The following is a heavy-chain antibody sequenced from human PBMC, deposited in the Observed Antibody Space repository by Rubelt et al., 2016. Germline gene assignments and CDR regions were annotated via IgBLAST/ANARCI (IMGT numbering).Heavy chain of an antibody. V-gene: IGHV3-48*02. Sequence: MHWVRQVPGKGLEWLSYISYSGSNIHYADSVKGRFTISRDNVQNSVYLQMNSLRDEDTAVYYCARDLGAATHAEYWGQGTQVTVSS. D-gene: IGHD2-15*01. CDR3: ARDLGAATHAEY. J-gene: IGHJ4*02. CDR2: ISYSGSNI.